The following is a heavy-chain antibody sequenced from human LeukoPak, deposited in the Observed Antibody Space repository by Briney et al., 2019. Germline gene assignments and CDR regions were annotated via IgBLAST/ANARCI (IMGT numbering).Heavy chain of an antibody. Sequence: GGSLRLSCAASGFTVSSNYMSWVRQAPGKGLEWVSVIYSGGSTYYADSVKGRFTISRDNSKNTLYLQMNSLRAEDTAVYYCAGIASAKYYYGVDVWGQGTTVTVSS. D-gene: IGHD6-13*01. CDR1: GFTVSSNY. V-gene: IGHV3-53*01. CDR2: IYSGGST. J-gene: IGHJ6*02. CDR3: AGIASAKYYYGVDV.